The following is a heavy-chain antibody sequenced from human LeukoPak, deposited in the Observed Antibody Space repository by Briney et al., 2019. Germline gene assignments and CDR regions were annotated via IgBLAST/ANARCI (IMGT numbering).Heavy chain of an antibody. J-gene: IGHJ3*02. CDR1: GFTFSSYE. CDR3: VRDRSKVTAYDVALDI. Sequence: AGSLRLSCAASGFTFSSYELNWVRPAPGKGLKGGSYISDIGSTQHYAECVKGRLTISRDSAKNSLYLQMNSLTAEDTALYYCVRDRSKVTAYDVALDIWGEGTMVIVSS. V-gene: IGHV3-48*03. D-gene: IGHD2-21*02. CDR2: ISDIGSTQ.